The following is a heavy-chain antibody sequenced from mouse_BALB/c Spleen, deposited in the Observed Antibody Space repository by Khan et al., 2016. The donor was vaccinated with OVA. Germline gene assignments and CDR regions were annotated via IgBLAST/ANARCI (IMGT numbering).Heavy chain of an antibody. V-gene: IGHV1-20*02. Sequence: EVKLVESGPELVKPGASVKISCKASGYSFTGYFMNWVMQSHGKSLEWIGRINPHIGETFYNQKFKGKATLTVDESSSTAHMELRSLASEDSAVYYCARKNGSDVDYWGQGTTLTVSS. CDR3: ARKNGSDVDY. CDR2: INPHIGET. CDR1: GYSFTGYF. J-gene: IGHJ2*01. D-gene: IGHD1-1*01.